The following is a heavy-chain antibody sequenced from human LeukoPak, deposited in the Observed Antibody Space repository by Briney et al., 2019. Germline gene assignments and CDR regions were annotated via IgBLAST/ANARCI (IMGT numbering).Heavy chain of an antibody. CDR3: ARGNYDFWSGYVDAFDI. Sequence: GGSLRLSCAASGFTFSSYSMNWVRQAPGKGLEWLSYISSSSSTIYYADSVKGRFTISRDNAKNSLYLQMNSLRAEDTAVYYCARGNYDFWSGYVDAFDIWGQGTMVTVSS. CDR2: ISSSSSTI. V-gene: IGHV3-48*01. D-gene: IGHD3-3*01. J-gene: IGHJ3*02. CDR1: GFTFSSYS.